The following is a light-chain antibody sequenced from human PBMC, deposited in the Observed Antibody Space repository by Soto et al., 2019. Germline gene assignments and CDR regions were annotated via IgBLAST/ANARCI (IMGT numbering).Light chain of an antibody. CDR2: DVS. CDR1: SSDIGAYNY. Sequence: QSALTQPASVSGSPGQSITISCTGTSSDIGAYNYVSWYQQYPGKAPKLMIYDVSNRPSGVSNRFSGSKSGNTASLNLFGLQAEDEADYYCSSYSTSSTLVVFGGGTKLTVL. J-gene: IGLJ2*01. CDR3: SSYSTSSTLVV. V-gene: IGLV2-14*01.